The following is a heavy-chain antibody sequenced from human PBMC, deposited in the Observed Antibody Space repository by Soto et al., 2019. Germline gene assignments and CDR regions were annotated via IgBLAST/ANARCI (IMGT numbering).Heavy chain of an antibody. CDR2: IPYDERSK. D-gene: IGHD5-12*01. CDR3: AKDPGYGLDY. Sequence: QVHLVESGGGVVQPGRSLRLSCAASGFTFSTYGMHWVRQAPGKGLEWVAAIPYDERSKYYADSVKGRFTISRDNSKNPLYLQMNSLRAEDTGVYYCAKDPGYGLDYWGQGTLVTVSS. V-gene: IGHV3-30*18. J-gene: IGHJ4*02. CDR1: GFTFSTYG.